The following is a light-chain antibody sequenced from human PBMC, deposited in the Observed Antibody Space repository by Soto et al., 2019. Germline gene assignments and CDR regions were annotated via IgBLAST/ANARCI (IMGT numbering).Light chain of an antibody. CDR1: NRDVGGYNY. V-gene: IGLV2-14*01. CDR3: SSYSSSSAIDVI. J-gene: IGLJ2*01. Sequence: QSVLAQPASVSGSPGQSITISCAGTNRDVGGYNYVSWYQQYPGKAPNLIIYEVTYRPSGVSNRFSGSKSGNTASLTISGLQAEDEADYYCSSYSSSSAIDVIFGGGTKLTVL. CDR2: EVT.